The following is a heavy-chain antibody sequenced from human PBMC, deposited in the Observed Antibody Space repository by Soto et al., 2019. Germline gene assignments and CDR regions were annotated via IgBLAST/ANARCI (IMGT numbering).Heavy chain of an antibody. CDR1: SVSNAW. Sequence: SVSNAWMNWVRQAPGKGLEWVGRIKSKTDGGTTDYAAPVKGRFTISRDDSKNTLYLQMNSLKTEDTAVYYCTTRFIYGSGSYVFDYWGQGTLVTVSS. CDR2: IKSKTDGGTT. V-gene: IGHV3-15*07. D-gene: IGHD3-10*01. J-gene: IGHJ4*02. CDR3: TTRFIYGSGSYVFDY.